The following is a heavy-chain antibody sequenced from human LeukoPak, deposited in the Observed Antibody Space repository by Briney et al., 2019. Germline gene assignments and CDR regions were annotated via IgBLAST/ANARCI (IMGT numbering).Heavy chain of an antibody. CDR2: INPNSGGT. J-gene: IGHJ4*02. CDR3: ARVPYGYFDY. CDR1: GYTFTSYG. Sequence: ASVKVSCKASGYTFTSYGISWVRQAPAPGLEWMGWINPNSGGTNYAQKFQGRVTMTRDTSISTAYMELSRLRSDDTAVYYCARVPYGYFDYWGQGTLVTVSS. D-gene: IGHD3-16*01. V-gene: IGHV1-2*02.